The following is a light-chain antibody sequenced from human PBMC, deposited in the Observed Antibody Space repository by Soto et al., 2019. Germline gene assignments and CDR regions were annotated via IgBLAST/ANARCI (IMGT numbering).Light chain of an antibody. CDR2: DVS. V-gene: IGLV2-14*01. Sequence: QSALTQPASVSGSPGQSITISCTGTSSDVGGYNYVSWYQQHPGKAPKLMIYDVSNRPSGVSNRFSGYKSANTACLTISGLQAEDEADYYCSSYTGSSTYVVFGGGTKLTVL. CDR1: SSDVGGYNY. J-gene: IGLJ2*01. CDR3: SSYTGSSTYVV.